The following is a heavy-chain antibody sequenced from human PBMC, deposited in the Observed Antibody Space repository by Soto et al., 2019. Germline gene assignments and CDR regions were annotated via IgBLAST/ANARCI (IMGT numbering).Heavy chain of an antibody. Sequence: QVQLVQSGAEVKKPGSSVKVSCKVSGGIFSSYAIGWVRQAPGQGLEWMAGIIPITGTTNHAQKFQGRVTVTADESTTTVYMELGSLTAEDAAVYYCAREYSSSSQYLYFDVWGRGTLVTVSP. J-gene: IGHJ2*01. CDR1: GGIFSSYA. CDR2: IIPITGTT. D-gene: IGHD6-6*01. CDR3: AREYSSSSQYLYFDV. V-gene: IGHV1-69*01.